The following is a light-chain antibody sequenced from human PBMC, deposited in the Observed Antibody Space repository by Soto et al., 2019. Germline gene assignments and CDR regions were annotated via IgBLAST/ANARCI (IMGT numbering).Light chain of an antibody. V-gene: IGKV3-15*01. J-gene: IGKJ1*01. CDR2: GAS. CDR3: QEYNTWPWR. Sequence: VMNISPSTVSVSPGERATLSCRASQSVNSNLAWYQQKLGQAPRALIFGASTRATGIPARFSGSGSGTEFSLTTNSLQSEDFAVYYCQEYNTWPWRFGEGAKVDIK. CDR1: QSVNSN.